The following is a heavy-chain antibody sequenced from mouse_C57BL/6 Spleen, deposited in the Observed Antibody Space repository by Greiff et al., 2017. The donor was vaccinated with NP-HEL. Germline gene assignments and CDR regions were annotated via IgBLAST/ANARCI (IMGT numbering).Heavy chain of an antibody. CDR1: GFTFSSYG. D-gene: IGHD1-2*01. J-gene: IGHJ2*01. CDR3: ARQRDGRYFDY. Sequence: DVKLVESGGDLVKPGGSLKLSCAASGFTFSSYGMSWVRQTPDKRLEWVATISSGGSYTYYPDSVKGRFTISRDNAKNTLYLQMSSLKSEDTAMYYCARQRDGRYFDYWGQGTTLTVSS. V-gene: IGHV5-6*02. CDR2: ISSGGSYT.